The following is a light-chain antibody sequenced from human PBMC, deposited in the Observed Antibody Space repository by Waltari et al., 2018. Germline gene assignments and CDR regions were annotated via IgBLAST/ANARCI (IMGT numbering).Light chain of an antibody. J-gene: IGKJ4*01. V-gene: IGKV3-20*01. CDR1: QSVTSIS. CDR2: GTS. CDR3: QQYDGEVVT. Sequence: DIVLTQSPGTLSLSTGERATLSCRASQSVTSISFTWYQQKLGQAPRLLIYGTSSRATAIPDRFSGSGSGTDFTLTISRLEPEDFAVYYCQQYDGEVVTFGGGTKVEI.